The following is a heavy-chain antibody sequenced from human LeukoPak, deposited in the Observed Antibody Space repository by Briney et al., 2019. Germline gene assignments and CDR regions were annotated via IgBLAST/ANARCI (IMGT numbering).Heavy chain of an antibody. D-gene: IGHD4-17*01. CDR2: IYYSGST. CDR3: ATTDSTVTMLYPFDH. J-gene: IGHJ4*02. Sequence: PSETPSLTCTVSGGSIRSYYWSWIRQPPGKGLEWIGYIYYSGSTNYNPSLKSRVSISVNTSKNQFPLKLSTVTAADTAVYYCATTDSTVTMLYPFDHWGQGTLVTVSS. V-gene: IGHV4-59*01. CDR1: GGSIRSYY.